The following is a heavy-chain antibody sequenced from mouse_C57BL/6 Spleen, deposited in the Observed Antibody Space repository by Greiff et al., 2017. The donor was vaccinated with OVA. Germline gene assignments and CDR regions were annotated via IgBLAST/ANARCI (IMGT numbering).Heavy chain of an antibody. J-gene: IGHJ4*01. D-gene: IGHD1-1*01. CDR1: GFTFSDYG. CDR2: ISSGSSTI. Sequence: EVQVVESGGGLVKPGGSLKLSCAASGFTFSDYGMHWVRQAPEKGLEWVAYISSGSSTIYYADTVKGRFTISRDNAKNTLFLQMTSLRSEDTAMYYCARRGGFITTVVDAMDYWGQGTSVTVSS. V-gene: IGHV5-17*01. CDR3: ARRGGFITTVVDAMDY.